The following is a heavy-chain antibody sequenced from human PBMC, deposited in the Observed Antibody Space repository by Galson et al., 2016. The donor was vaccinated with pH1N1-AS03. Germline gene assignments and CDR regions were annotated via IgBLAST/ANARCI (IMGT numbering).Heavy chain of an antibody. V-gene: IGHV1-2*04. CDR2: INPNNGVT. Sequence: SVKVSCKASGYIFTGFYVHWVRQAPGQGLEWMGWINPNNGVTNSAQKFQAWATMTGDTSLSTASMELYGLKADDTAVYYRARDPRGPCSSATCATTYYFGMDVWGQGTTVIVSS. D-gene: IGHD1-26*01. J-gene: IGHJ6*02. CDR3: ARDPRGPCSSATCATTYYFGMDV. CDR1: GYIFTGFY.